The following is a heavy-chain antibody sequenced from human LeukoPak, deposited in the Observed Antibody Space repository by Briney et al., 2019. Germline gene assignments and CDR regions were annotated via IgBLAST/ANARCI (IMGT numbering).Heavy chain of an antibody. J-gene: IGHJ3*02. CDR2: ISSSGSTM. Sequence: PGGSLRLSCAASGFTFSIYGMQWVRQAPGKGLEWVSYISSSGSTMYYADSVKGRFTISRDNAKNSLYLQMNSLRAEDTAVYFCARDGIVLAATQATVTTYDAFDIWGQGTTVTVSS. CDR3: ARDGIVLAATQATVTTYDAFDI. V-gene: IGHV3-48*04. D-gene: IGHD4-17*01. CDR1: GFTFSIYG.